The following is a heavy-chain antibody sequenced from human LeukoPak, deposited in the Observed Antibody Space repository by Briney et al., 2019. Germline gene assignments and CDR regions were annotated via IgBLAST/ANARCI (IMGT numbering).Heavy chain of an antibody. CDR3: ATSSSSWYKEFDY. J-gene: IGHJ4*02. CDR1: GCSISSYY. Sequence: PSETLSLTCTVSGCSISSYYWSWIRQPPGKGLEWIGYIYYSGSTNYNPSLKSRVTISLDTSKNQFSLKLSSVTAADTAVYYCATSSSSWYKEFDYWGQGALVTVSS. CDR2: IYYSGST. D-gene: IGHD6-13*01. V-gene: IGHV4-59*01.